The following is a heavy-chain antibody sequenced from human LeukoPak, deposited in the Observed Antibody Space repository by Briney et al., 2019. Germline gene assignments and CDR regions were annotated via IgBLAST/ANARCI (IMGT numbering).Heavy chain of an antibody. CDR1: KYTFTGYY. J-gene: IGHJ1*01. CDR2: INAYSGNT. D-gene: IGHD3-22*01. CDR3: ARGYYDSSDFEYLQH. Sequence: ASVKVSCKASKYTFTGYYMHWLRQAPGQGLEWMGWINAYSGNTNFAQRFQGRVTMTRDASISTVYMELSRLRSDDTAMFYCARGYYDSSDFEYLQHWGQGTLVTVSS. V-gene: IGHV1-2*02.